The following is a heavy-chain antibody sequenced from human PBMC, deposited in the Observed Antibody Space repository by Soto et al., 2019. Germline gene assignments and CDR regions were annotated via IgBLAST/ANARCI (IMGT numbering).Heavy chain of an antibody. CDR1: GFTFNNYA. V-gene: IGHV3-23*01. CDR2: VTGSGGTT. J-gene: IGHJ6*02. CDR3: SKDLFIYSNDWYGGVDV. Sequence: EVQLLESGGGLVQPGGSLRLSCAASGFTFNNYAMPWVRQAPGKGLEWVSTVTGSGGTTYYADSVKGRFSVSRDNSKNTLYLHMNSLRADDTGVYYCSKDLFIYSNDWYGGVDVWGQGTTVTVTS. D-gene: IGHD6-19*01.